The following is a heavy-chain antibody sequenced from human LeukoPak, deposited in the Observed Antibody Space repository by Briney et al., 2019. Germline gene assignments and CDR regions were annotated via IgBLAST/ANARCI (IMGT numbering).Heavy chain of an antibody. Sequence: SETLSLTCTVSGGSISRYYWSWIRQPPGGGLEWIGYIYYSGSTNYNPSLKSRVSISIDTSKNQFSLKLRSVTAADTAVYYCARTYYDSSAYEYYFDYWGQGTLVTGSS. CDR2: IYYSGST. J-gene: IGHJ4*02. CDR3: ARTYYDSSAYEYYFDY. V-gene: IGHV4-59*08. CDR1: GGSISRYY. D-gene: IGHD3-22*01.